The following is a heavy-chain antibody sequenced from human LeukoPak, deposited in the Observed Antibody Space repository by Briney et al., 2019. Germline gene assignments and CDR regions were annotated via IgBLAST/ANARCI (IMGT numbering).Heavy chain of an antibody. CDR1: GGSIRSSYYY. CDR2: IYDRGST. Sequence: PSETLSLTCTVSGGSIRSSYYYWGWIRQPPGKGLEWIGSIYDRGSTYYNPSLKSRVTISVDTSKNQFSLKLNSVTAADTAVYYCASQGLAAAGTYGDYWGQGTLVTVSS. V-gene: IGHV4-39*01. D-gene: IGHD6-13*01. J-gene: IGHJ4*02. CDR3: ASQGLAAAGTYGDY.